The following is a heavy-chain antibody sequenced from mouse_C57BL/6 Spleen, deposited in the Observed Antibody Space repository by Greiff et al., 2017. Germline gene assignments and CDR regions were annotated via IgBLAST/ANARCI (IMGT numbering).Heavy chain of an antibody. CDR3: ARLEYGEAWFAD. J-gene: IGHJ3*01. Sequence: QVQLQQSGPELVKPGASVKISCKASGYAFSSSWMNWVKQRPGKGLEWIGRIYPGDGDTNYNGKFKGKATLTADKSSSTAYMQLSSLTSEDSAVYFCARLEYGEAWFADWGQGTLVTVSA. CDR1: GYAFSSSW. D-gene: IGHD5-1*01. V-gene: IGHV1-82*01. CDR2: IYPGDGDT.